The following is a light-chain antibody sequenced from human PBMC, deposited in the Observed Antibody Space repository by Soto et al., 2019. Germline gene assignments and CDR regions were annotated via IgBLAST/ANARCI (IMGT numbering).Light chain of an antibody. Sequence: DIHRTHCLSAMSASVGDRVSITCRASQGISNYLAWFQQKPGKVPKRLIYAASNLQSGVPSRFSGSGSGTEFTLTISSLQPEDCATYYCLQHNSYPRTFGQGTKLDIK. V-gene: IGKV1-17*03. J-gene: IGKJ1*01. CDR1: QGISNY. CDR2: AAS. CDR3: LQHNSYPRT.